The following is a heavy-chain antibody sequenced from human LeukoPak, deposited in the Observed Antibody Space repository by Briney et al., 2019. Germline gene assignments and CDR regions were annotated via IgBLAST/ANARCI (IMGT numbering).Heavy chain of an antibody. CDR3: ARGRFSGPDDY. D-gene: IGHD6-19*01. J-gene: IGHJ4*01. CDR1: EFSVSSNY. CDR2: IYSGGAT. Sequence: PGGSLRLSCAVSEFSVSSNYMNWVRQAPGKGLEWVSVIYSGGATYYADSVRGRFTISRDNSKNMVSLQMTSLGPEDTDVYYCARGRFSGPDDYWGHGTLVTVSS. V-gene: IGHV3-53*01.